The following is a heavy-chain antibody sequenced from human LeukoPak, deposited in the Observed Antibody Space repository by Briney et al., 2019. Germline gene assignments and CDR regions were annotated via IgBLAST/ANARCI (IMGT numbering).Heavy chain of an antibody. D-gene: IGHD4-17*01. J-gene: IGHJ4*02. CDR1: GFTFSSYD. Sequence: PGGSLRLSCAASGFTFSSYDMIWVRQAPGKGLEWVSAISGSGGSTYYADSVKGRFTISRDNSKNTLYLQMNRLRAEDTAVYYGAKSGVYEYGDSASGLDYWGQGTLVTVSS. V-gene: IGHV3-23*01. CDR2: ISGSGGST. CDR3: AKSGVYEYGDSASGLDY.